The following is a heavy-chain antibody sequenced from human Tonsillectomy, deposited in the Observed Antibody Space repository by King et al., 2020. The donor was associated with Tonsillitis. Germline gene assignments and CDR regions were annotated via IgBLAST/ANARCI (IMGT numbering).Heavy chain of an antibody. D-gene: IGHD2-2*02. CDR1: GFTFSSYA. V-gene: IGHV3-30-3*01. CDR2: ISYDGYNE. CDR3: ARGVVPAAVRRGCGMDV. J-gene: IGHJ6*02. Sequence: VQLVESGGGVVQPGRSLRLSCAASGFTFSSYATHWVRQAPGKGLGWVAVISYDGYNEYYADSVKGRFTISRDNSKNTLYLQMNSLRTEDTAVYYCARGVVPAAVRRGCGMDVWGQGTTVTVSS.